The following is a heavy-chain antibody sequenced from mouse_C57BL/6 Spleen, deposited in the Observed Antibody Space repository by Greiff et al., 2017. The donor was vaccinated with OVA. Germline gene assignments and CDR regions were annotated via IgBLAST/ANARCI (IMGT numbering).Heavy chain of an antibody. CDR2: IDPSDRYT. J-gene: IGHJ2*01. D-gene: IGHD1-1*01. Sequence: QVQLQQPGAELVKPGASVKLSCKASGYTFTSYWMQWVKQRPGQGLEWIGEIDPSDRYTNYNQKFKGKATLTVDTSSSTAYMQLSSLTSEDSAVYYCASDYGSSYFDYWGQGTTLTVSS. V-gene: IGHV1-50*01. CDR1: GYTFTSYW. CDR3: ASDYGSSYFDY.